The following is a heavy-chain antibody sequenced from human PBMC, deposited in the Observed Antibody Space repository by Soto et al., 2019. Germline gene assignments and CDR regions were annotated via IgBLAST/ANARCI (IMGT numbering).Heavy chain of an antibody. CDR1: GFTFSSYA. J-gene: IGHJ4*02. D-gene: IGHD1-26*01. V-gene: IGHV3-64*01. Sequence: SLRLSCAASGFTFSSYAMHRVRQAPGKGLEYVSAISSNGGSTYYANSVKGRSTISRDNSKNTLYLQMGSLRAEDMAVYYCARGGSGSYYFDYWGQGTLVTVSS. CDR2: ISSNGGST. CDR3: ARGGSGSYYFDY.